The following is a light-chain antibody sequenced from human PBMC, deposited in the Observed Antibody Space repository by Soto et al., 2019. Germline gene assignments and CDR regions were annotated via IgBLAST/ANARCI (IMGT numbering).Light chain of an antibody. Sequence: DIQMTQSPSSLSASVVDRVTITYRTSQSIGSSLNWYQQKPGKAPQLVFYTASSVQSGVPSRFRGSVSGTNFTITISSLQPEDFAAYYCHQSYSTLWTFGQGTKVEIK. V-gene: IGKV1-39*01. J-gene: IGKJ1*01. CDR1: QSIGSS. CDR3: HQSYSTLWT. CDR2: TAS.